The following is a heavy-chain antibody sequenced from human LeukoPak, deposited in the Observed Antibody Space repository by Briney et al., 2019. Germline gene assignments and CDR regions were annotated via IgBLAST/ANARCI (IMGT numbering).Heavy chain of an antibody. CDR3: ARSPVARADAFDI. J-gene: IGHJ3*02. CDR1: GGSISSYY. V-gene: IGHV4-59*01. Sequence: PTETLSLTCAVSGGSISSYYWSWIRQPPGKGLEWIGYIYYSGSTNYNPSLKSRVTISVDTSKNQFSLKLSSVTAADTAVYYCARSPVARADAFDIWGQGTLVTVSS. D-gene: IGHD2-15*01. CDR2: IYYSGST.